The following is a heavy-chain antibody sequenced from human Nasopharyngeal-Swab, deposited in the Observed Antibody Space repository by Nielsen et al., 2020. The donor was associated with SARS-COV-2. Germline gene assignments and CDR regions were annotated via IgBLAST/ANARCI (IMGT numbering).Heavy chain of an antibody. D-gene: IGHD4-11*01. V-gene: IGHV1-69*05. Sequence: SVKVSFKASGGTFSSYAISWVRQAPGQGLEWMGGIIPIFGTANYAQKFQGRVTMTRDTSTSTVYMELSSLRSEDTAVYYCARDHYSNYGLGWFDPWGQGTLVTVSS. CDR1: GGTFSSYA. CDR3: ARDHYSNYGLGWFDP. CDR2: IIPIFGTA. J-gene: IGHJ5*02.